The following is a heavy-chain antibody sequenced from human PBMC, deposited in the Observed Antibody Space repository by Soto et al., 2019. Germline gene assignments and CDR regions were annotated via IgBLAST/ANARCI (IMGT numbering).Heavy chain of an antibody. V-gene: IGHV6-1*01. Sequence: SQTLSLTCAISGDSVSSNSAAWNWIRQSPSRGLEWLGRTYYRSKWYNDYAVSVKSRITINPDTSKNQFSLQLNSVTPEDTAVYYCARAAELELDYYYGMDVWCQGTTVTVSS. CDR1: GDSVSSNSAA. CDR3: ARAAELELDYYYGMDV. CDR2: TYYRSKWYN. D-gene: IGHD1-7*01. J-gene: IGHJ6*02.